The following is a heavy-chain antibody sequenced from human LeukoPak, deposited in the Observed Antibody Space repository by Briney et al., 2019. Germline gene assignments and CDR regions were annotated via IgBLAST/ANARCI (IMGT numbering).Heavy chain of an antibody. D-gene: IGHD2-2*01. CDR2: IYHSGST. CDR1: GGSISSGGYY. V-gene: IGHV4-30-2*01. J-gene: IGHJ3*02. Sequence: TSETLSLTCTVSGGSISSGGYYWSWIRQPPGKGLEWIGYIYHSGSTYYNPSLKSRVTISVDRSKNQFSLKLSSVTAADTAVYYCARVRADIVVVPAALWAFDIWGQGTMVTVSS. CDR3: ARVRADIVVVPAALWAFDI.